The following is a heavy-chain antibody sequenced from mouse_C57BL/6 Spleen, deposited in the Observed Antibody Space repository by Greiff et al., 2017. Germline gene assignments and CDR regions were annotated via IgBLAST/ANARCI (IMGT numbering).Heavy chain of an antibody. V-gene: IGHV1-69*01. Sequence: QVQLKQPGAELVMPGASVKLSCKASGYTFTSYWMHWVKQRPGQGLEWIGEIDPSDSYTNYNQKFKGKSTLTVDKSSSTAYMQLSSLTSEDSAVYYCARRIYYYGSCYFDDWGTGTTVTVSS. CDR1: GYTFTSYW. D-gene: IGHD1-1*01. J-gene: IGHJ1*03. CDR3: ARRIYYYGSCYFDD. CDR2: IDPSDSYT.